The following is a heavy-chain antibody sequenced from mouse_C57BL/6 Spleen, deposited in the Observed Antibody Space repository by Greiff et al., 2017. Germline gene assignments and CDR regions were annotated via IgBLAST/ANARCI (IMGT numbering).Heavy chain of an antibody. V-gene: IGHV1-55*01. CDR3: ARVYDGISYYARDY. J-gene: IGHJ4*01. D-gene: IGHD2-3*01. Sequence: QVQLQQPGAELVKPGASVKMSCKASGYTFTSYWITWVKQRPGQGLEWIGDIYPGSGSTNYNEKFKSKATLTVDTSSSTAYMQLSSLTSEDSAVYYCARVYDGISYYARDYWGQGTSVTVAS. CDR2: IYPGSGST. CDR1: GYTFTSYW.